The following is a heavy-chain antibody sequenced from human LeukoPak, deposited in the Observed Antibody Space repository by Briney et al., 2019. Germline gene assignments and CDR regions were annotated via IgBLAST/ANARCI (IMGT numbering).Heavy chain of an antibody. D-gene: IGHD3-22*01. J-gene: IGHJ4*02. CDR2: IYSSGTT. Sequence: SETLSLTCSVSGDSINNYYWTWIRQPPGKGLEWIGYIYSSGTTKYNPSLKSRVTIVIDTSRNKISLKLSSVTAADTAIYYCARGRENYDSTGYYYWGQGILVTVSS. CDR1: GDSINNYY. CDR3: ARGRENYDSTGYYY. V-gene: IGHV4-59*01.